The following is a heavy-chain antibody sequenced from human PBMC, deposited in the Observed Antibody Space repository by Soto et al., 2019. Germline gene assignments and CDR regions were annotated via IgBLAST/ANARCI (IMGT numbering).Heavy chain of an antibody. CDR2: FYNSGNT. J-gene: IGHJ4*02. CDR3: ASGLVTTLHY. V-gene: IGHV4-34*01. Sequence: ASETLSLTCAVYGGSFSDYSWNWIRQTPGKGVEWIGYFYNSGNTNYNPPLKSRVTISVDRSKNQFSLKLTSVTAADTAVYYCASGLVTTLHYWGQGTLVTVSS. CDR1: GGSFSDYS. D-gene: IGHD4-17*01.